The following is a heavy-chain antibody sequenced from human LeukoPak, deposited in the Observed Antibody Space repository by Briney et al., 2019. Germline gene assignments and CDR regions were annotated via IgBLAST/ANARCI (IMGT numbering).Heavy chain of an antibody. J-gene: IGHJ4*02. D-gene: IGHD6-6*01. V-gene: IGHV4-39*07. Sequence: SETLSLTCTVSGGSISSYYWGWIRQPPGKGLEWIGSIYYSGSTYYNPSLKSRVTISVDTSKNQFSLKLSSVTAADTAVYYCARAGGRSSSSLIYYFDYWGQGTLVTVSS. CDR2: IYYSGST. CDR3: ARAGGRSSSSLIYYFDY. CDR1: GGSISSYY.